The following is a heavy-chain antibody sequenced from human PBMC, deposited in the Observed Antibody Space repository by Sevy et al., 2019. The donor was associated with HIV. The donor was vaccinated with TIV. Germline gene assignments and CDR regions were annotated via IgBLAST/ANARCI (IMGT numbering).Heavy chain of an antibody. CDR1: GGSISSYY. J-gene: IGHJ6*03. D-gene: IGHD2-15*01. CDR3: ARVQGCSGGSCYTWNYMDV. Sequence: SETLSLTCTVSGGSISSYYWSWIRQPPGKGLEWIGYIYYSGSTNYNPTLKSRVTISVDTSKNHFSLKVTSVTVADTAVYYCARVQGCSGGSCYTWNYMDVWGKGTTVTVSS. V-gene: IGHV4-59*01. CDR2: IYYSGST.